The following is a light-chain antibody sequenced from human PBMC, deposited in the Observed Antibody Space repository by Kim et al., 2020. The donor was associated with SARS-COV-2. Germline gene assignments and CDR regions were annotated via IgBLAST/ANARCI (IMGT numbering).Light chain of an antibody. Sequence: QSALTQPASVSGSPGRSITISCTGTSSDVGRYPLVSWYQQHPDKAPNLIIYEVSVRPSGVSNRCSGSKSGNTATLTISGLQADDEADYYCCSYAGSGLGVFGGGNQLTVL. CDR2: EVS. CDR3: CSYAGSGLGV. V-gene: IGLV2-23*02. J-gene: IGLJ3*02. CDR1: SSDVGRYPL.